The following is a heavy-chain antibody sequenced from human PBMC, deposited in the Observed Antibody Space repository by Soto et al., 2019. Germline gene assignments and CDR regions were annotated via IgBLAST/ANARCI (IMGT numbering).Heavy chain of an antibody. V-gene: IGHV4-61*01. CDR1: GCSVSGGNYY. D-gene: IGHD3-16*01. J-gene: IGHJ3*02. Sequence: QVQLQESGPGLGKPSETLSLSCPGSGCSVSGGNYYWGWIRQPPGKGLEWIGYVSYSGSTNYNPSLKSRVTISVDTSKNQFSLNLSSVTAADTAVYYCATSPRFALDIWGQGTMVIVSA. CDR3: ATSPRFALDI. CDR2: VSYSGST.